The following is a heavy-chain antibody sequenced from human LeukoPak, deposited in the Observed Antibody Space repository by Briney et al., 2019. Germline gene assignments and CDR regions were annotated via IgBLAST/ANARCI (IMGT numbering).Heavy chain of an antibody. CDR1: GYTFTSYA. CDR2: INAGNGNT. V-gene: IGHV1-3*01. CDR3: ARVPLYDRNDYYYPH. Sequence: ASVKVSCKASGYTFTSYAMHWVRQAPGQRLEWMGWINAGNGNTRYSQKFQGRVTITRDTSASTAYMELSSLRSEDTAVYYCARVPLYDRNDYYYPHWGQGTVVTVSS. J-gene: IGHJ1*01. D-gene: IGHD3-22*01.